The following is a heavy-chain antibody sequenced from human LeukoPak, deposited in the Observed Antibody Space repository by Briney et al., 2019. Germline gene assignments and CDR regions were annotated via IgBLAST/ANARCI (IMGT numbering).Heavy chain of an antibody. D-gene: IGHD2/OR15-2a*01. J-gene: IGHJ5*02. CDR2: IYYSGTT. V-gene: IGHV4-59*01. Sequence: SETLSLTCIVSGGSISHYYWNWIRQPPGKGLEWIGYIYYSGTTNYNPSLKGRVTISVDTSKNQFSLKLSSVTTADTAVYYCARGFTLFDPWGQGTLVTVSS. CDR1: GGSISHYY. CDR3: ARGFTLFDP.